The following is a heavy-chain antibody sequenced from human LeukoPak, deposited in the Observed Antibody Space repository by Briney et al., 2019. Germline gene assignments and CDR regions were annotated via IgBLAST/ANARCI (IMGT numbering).Heavy chain of an antibody. J-gene: IGHJ6*03. Sequence: GRSLRLSCAASGFTFSSYAMHWVRQAPGKGLEWVAVISYDGSNKYYADSVKGRFTISRDNSKNTLYLQMNSLRAEDTAVYYCTTLTVGGGGEYYYYYYMGVWGKGTTVTISS. V-gene: IGHV3-30*04. D-gene: IGHD4-23*01. CDR2: ISYDGSNK. CDR3: TTLTVGGGGEYYYYYYMGV. CDR1: GFTFSSYA.